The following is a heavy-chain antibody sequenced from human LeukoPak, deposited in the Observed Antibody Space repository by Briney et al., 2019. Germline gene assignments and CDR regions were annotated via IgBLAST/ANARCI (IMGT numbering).Heavy chain of an antibody. Sequence: KPSETLSLTCTVSGGSISSYYWSWIRQPAGKGLEWIGRIYTSGSTNYNPSLKSRVTMSVDTSENQFSLKLSSVTAADTAVYYCAXXXXXAIRGAFEIWGQGTMVSVSS. J-gene: IGHJ3*02. V-gene: IGHV4-4*07. CDR1: GGSISSYY. CDR2: IYTSGST. D-gene: IGHD2-2*01. CDR3: AXXXXXAIRGAFEI.